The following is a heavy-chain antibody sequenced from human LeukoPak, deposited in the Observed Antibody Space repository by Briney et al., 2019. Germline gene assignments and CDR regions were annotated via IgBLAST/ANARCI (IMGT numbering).Heavy chain of an antibody. Sequence: GGSLRLSCVPSGFSFSNYAMSWVRQAPGKGLEWVSSISGSGGSTHYADSVKGRFTISRDKTKNTLYLQMNSLRAEDTAVYYCAKSSYYDASGYYREYYFDDWGQGTLVTVSS. CDR3: AKSSYYDASGYYREYYFDD. CDR2: ISGSGGST. CDR1: GFSFSNYA. D-gene: IGHD3-22*01. V-gene: IGHV3-23*01. J-gene: IGHJ4*02.